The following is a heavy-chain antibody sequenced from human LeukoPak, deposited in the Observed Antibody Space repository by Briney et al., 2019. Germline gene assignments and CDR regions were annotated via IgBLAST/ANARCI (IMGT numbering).Heavy chain of an antibody. CDR3: ARDRFLGYYGSGSPFDY. Sequence: ASVKVSCKASGYTFTSYYMHWVRHAPGQGLEWMGIINPSGGSTSYAQKFQGRVTMTRDMSTSTVYMELSSLRSDDTAVYYCARDRFLGYYGSGSPFDYWGQGTLVTVSS. CDR2: INPSGGST. D-gene: IGHD3-10*01. V-gene: IGHV1-46*01. J-gene: IGHJ4*02. CDR1: GYTFTSYY.